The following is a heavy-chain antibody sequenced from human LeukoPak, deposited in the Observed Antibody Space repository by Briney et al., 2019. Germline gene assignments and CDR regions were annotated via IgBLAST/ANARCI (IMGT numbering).Heavy chain of an antibody. CDR3: ARVEDDYGDYYYGTDV. D-gene: IGHD4-17*01. V-gene: IGHV3-48*03. Sequence: PGGSLRLSCAASGFTFSSYEMNWVRQAPGKGLEWVSYISNSDSTVHYADSVKGRFTISRDNAQNSLYLQMSSLRAEDTAVHYCARVEDDYGDYYYGTDVWGQGTTVTVSS. J-gene: IGHJ6*02. CDR2: ISNSDSTV. CDR1: GFTFSSYE.